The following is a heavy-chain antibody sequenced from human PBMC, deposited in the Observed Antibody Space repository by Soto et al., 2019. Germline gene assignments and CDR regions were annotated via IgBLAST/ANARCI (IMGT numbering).Heavy chain of an antibody. CDR1: GGSVSSNGAG. D-gene: IGHD1-26*01. Sequence: PSQTLSLTCAITGGSVSSNGAGWSWVRQSPSRGLEWLGRTYYRSKWYYEYAVSVRGRITINPDTSKNQYSLQLNSVTPEDTAVYFCARGEQYSGRIFDYWGQGTLVTVSS. CDR2: TYYRSKWYY. J-gene: IGHJ4*01. CDR3: ARGEQYSGRIFDY. V-gene: IGHV6-1*01.